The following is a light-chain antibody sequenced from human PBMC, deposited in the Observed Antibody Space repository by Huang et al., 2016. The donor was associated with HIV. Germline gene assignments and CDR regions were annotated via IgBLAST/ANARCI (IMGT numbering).Light chain of an antibody. V-gene: IGKV3-20*01. CDR3: QQYGSSPLT. CDR1: QSVSSNF. CDR2: GAS. Sequence: GNLSRRARQSVSSNFLACYQQKPGQAPRFLLYGASTRATGVPDRFSSSDSGTDFTLTISRLEPEDFAMYYCQQYGSSPLTFGEGTKVEIK. J-gene: IGKJ4*01.